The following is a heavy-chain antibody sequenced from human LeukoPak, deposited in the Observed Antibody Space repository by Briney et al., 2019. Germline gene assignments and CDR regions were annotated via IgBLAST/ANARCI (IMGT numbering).Heavy chain of an antibody. CDR2: ISSSSSYI. J-gene: IGHJ4*02. D-gene: IGHD2-15*01. CDR3: ARDQGYCSGGSCYTLYYFDY. CDR1: GFTFSSYS. Sequence: GGSLRLSCAASGFTFSSYSMNWVRQAPGKGLEWVSSISSSSSYIYYADSVKGRFTISRDNAKNSLYLQMNSLRAEDTAVYYCARDQGYCSGGSCYTLYYFDYWGQGTLVTVSS. V-gene: IGHV3-21*01.